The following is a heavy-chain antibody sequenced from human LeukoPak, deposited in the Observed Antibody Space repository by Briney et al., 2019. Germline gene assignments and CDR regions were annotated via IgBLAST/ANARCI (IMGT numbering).Heavy chain of an antibody. Sequence: GGSLGLSCAASGFTFSSYAMSWVRQAPGKGLEWVSAISGSGGSTYYADSVKGRFTISRDNSKNTLYLQMNSLRAEDTAVYYCAKDSERGYSGYDLIYWGQGTLVTVSS. V-gene: IGHV3-23*01. CDR3: AKDSERGYSGYDLIY. D-gene: IGHD5-12*01. J-gene: IGHJ4*02. CDR2: ISGSGGST. CDR1: GFTFSSYA.